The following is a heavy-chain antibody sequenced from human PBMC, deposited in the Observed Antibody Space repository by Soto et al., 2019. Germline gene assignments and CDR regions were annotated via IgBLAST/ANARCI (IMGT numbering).Heavy chain of an antibody. CDR2: ISGSGGST. CDR1: GFTFSSYA. Sequence: GGSLRLSCAASGFTFSSYAMSWVRQAPGKGLEWVSAISGSGGSTYYADSVKGRFTISRDNSKNTLYLQMNSLRAEDTAVYYCAKVVFVVQLWSPEYFQQWGQGTLVTVSS. J-gene: IGHJ1*01. D-gene: IGHD5-18*01. V-gene: IGHV3-23*01. CDR3: AKVVFVVQLWSPEYFQQ.